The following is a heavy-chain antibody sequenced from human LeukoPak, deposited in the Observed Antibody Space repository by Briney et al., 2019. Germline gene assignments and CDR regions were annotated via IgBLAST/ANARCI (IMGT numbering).Heavy chain of an antibody. CDR2: INHSGST. V-gene: IGHV4-34*01. D-gene: IGHD3-22*01. Sequence: SETLSLTCAVYGGSFSGYYWSWIRQPPGKGLEWIGEINHSGSTNYNPSLKSRVTISVDTSKNQFSLKLSSVTAADTAVYYCARENYYDSSGYPRPGFDYWGQGTLVTVSS. J-gene: IGHJ4*02. CDR1: GGSFSGYY. CDR3: ARENYYDSSGYPRPGFDY.